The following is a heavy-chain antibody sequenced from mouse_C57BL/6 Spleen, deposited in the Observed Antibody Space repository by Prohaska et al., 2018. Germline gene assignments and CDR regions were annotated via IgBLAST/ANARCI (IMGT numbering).Heavy chain of an antibody. J-gene: IGHJ2*01. D-gene: IGHD2-5*01. CDR2: IDPSDSYT. V-gene: IGHV1-69*01. CDR3: ARGNSNYAFDY. CDR1: GYTFTSYW. Sequence: QVQLQQPGAELVMPGASVKLSCKASGYTFTSYWMHWVKQRPGQGLEWIGEIDPSDSYTNYNQKFKGKATVTVDKSSSTAYMQLSSLTSEDSAVYYCARGNSNYAFDYWGQGTTLTVSS.